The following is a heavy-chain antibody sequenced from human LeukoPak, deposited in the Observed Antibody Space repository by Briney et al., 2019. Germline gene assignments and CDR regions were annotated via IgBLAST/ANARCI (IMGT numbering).Heavy chain of an antibody. D-gene: IGHD6-19*01. CDR1: GFTFSSYA. V-gene: IGHV3-23*01. CDR3: AKSPSDSGWVYYGMDV. CDR2: ISGSGGST. Sequence: GGSLRLSCAASGFTFSSYAMSWVRRAPGKGLEWVSAISGSGGSTYYADSVKGRFTISRDNSKNTLYLQMNSLRAEDTAVYYCAKSPSDSGWVYYGMDVWGKGTTVTVSS. J-gene: IGHJ6*04.